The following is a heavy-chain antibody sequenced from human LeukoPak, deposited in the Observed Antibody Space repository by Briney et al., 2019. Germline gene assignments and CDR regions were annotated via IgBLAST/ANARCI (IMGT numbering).Heavy chain of an antibody. CDR1: GGSFSGYY. V-gene: IGHV4-34*01. J-gene: IGHJ4*02. CDR3: ARVYSGSCFDY. D-gene: IGHD1-26*01. Sequence: SETLSLTCAVYGGSFSGYYWSWIRQPPGKGLEWIGEINHSGSTNYNPSLKSRVTISVDTSKNQFSLKLSSVTAADTAVYYCARVYSGSCFDYWAREPWSPSPQ. CDR2: INHSGST.